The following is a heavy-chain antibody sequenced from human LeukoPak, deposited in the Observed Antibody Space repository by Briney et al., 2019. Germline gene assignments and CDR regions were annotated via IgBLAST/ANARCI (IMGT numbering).Heavy chain of an antibody. D-gene: IGHD3-22*01. J-gene: IGHJ4*02. Sequence: ASVKVSCKASGGTFSSYAISWVRQAPGQGLEWMGWINPNSGGTNYAQKFQGRVTMTRDTSISTAYMELSRLRSDDTAVYYCARGSSTYYYDSSGYYYFDYWGQGTLVTVSS. CDR3: ARGSSTYYYDSSGYYYFDY. V-gene: IGHV1-2*02. CDR2: INPNSGGT. CDR1: GGTFSSYA.